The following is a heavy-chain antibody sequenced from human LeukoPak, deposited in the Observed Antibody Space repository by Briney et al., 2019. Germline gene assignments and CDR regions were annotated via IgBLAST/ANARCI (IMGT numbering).Heavy chain of an antibody. D-gene: IGHD3-22*01. CDR1: GFTFDDYA. CDR2: ISRDGGNI. V-gene: IGHV3-43*02. CDR3: ARRYYDSSGYTYYFDY. J-gene: IGHJ4*02. Sequence: GGSLRLSCAASGFTFDDYAMHWVRQAPRKGLEWVSLISRDGGNIYYADSVKGRFTISRDNSKNTLYLQMNSLRAEDTAVYYCARRYYDSSGYTYYFDYWGQGTLVTVSS.